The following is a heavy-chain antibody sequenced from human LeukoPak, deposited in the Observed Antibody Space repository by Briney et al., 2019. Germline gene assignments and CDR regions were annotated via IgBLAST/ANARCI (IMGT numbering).Heavy chain of an antibody. V-gene: IGHV1-46*01. Sequence: ASVKVSCKASGYTFTSYCMHWVRQAPGQGLEWMGIINPSGGSTSYAQKFQGRVTMTRDTSTSTVYMELSSLRSEDTAVYYCARESYDILTGYWGFDYWGQGTLVTVSS. J-gene: IGHJ4*02. CDR3: ARESYDILTGYWGFDY. CDR1: GYTFTSYC. D-gene: IGHD3-9*01. CDR2: INPSGGST.